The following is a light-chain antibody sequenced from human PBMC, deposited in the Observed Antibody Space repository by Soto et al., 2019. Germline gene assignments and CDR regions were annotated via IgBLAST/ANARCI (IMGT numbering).Light chain of an antibody. CDR3: QAYDYSLTAFV. CDR1: NSNLGAGYD. Sequence: QSVLTQPPSVSGAPGQRVTISCTGNNSNLGAGYDVHWYQQLPVAAPKLVVFGNRNRPSGVPERFSGSKSGTSASLAITGLQAEDEADYYCQAYDYSLTAFVFGGGTKLTVL. V-gene: IGLV1-40*01. J-gene: IGLJ3*02. CDR2: GNR.